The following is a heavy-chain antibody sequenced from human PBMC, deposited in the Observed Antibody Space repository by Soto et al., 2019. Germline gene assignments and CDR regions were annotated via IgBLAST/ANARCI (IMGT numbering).Heavy chain of an antibody. CDR3: ARSLTGTFGPYYYYYYYMDV. D-gene: IGHD1-1*01. CDR1: GFTFSSYW. Sequence: GGSLRLSCVASGFTFSSYWMSWVRQAPGKGLEWVANIKQDGSEKYYVDSVKGRFTISRDNAKNSLYLQMNSLRAEDTAVYYCARSLTGTFGPYYYYYYYMDVWGKGTTVTVSS. J-gene: IGHJ6*03. V-gene: IGHV3-7*01. CDR2: IKQDGSEK.